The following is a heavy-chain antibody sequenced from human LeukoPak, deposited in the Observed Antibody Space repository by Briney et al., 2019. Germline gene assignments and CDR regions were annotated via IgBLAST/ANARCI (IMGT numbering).Heavy chain of an antibody. J-gene: IGHJ6*03. CDR2: LDVEDDEP. CDR1: GYGLSELS. V-gene: IGHV1-24*01. Sequence: SVKVSCKVSGYGLSELSMHWVRQAPGKGVEWMGGLDVEDDEPIYAQKFQGRVIMTEDTSTDTAYMELSSLRSEDTAVYYCATEATSPDYNYYMDVWCKGTTVTVSS. CDR3: ATEATSPDYNYYMDV. D-gene: IGHD2-2*01.